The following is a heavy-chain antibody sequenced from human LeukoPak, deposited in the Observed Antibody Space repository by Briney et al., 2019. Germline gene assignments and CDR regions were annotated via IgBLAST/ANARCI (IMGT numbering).Heavy chain of an antibody. Sequence: GGSLRLSCAASGFTVNTYYMTWLRQAPGKGLEWVSVIYSGSNTYYADSVRGRFTISRDNSKNTLYLQMNSLRAEDTAVYYCARGWVVATGAFDIWGQGTMVTVSS. CDR1: GFTVNTYY. CDR2: IYSGSNT. V-gene: IGHV3-53*01. J-gene: IGHJ3*02. D-gene: IGHD2-15*01. CDR3: ARGWVVATGAFDI.